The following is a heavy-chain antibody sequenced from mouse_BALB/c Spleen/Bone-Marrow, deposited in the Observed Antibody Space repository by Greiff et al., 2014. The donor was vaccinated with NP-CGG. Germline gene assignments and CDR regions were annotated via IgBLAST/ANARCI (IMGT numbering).Heavy chain of an antibody. J-gene: IGHJ4*01. CDR1: GFTFSNYD. CDR2: ISSGVSYT. CDR3: ARHNYGCFAMDY. D-gene: IGHD1-1*01. Sequence: EVKLMESGGDLVKPGGSLKLSCATSGFTFSNYDVSWVRQTPDKRLEWVAIISSGVSYTYYPDSVKGRFTISRDNAKNTLYLQMSSLKSEDTAMYFCARHNYGCFAMDYWGQGTSVTVSS. V-gene: IGHV5-6*01.